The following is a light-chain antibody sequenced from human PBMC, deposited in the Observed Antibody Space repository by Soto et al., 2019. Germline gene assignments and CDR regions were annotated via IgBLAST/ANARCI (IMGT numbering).Light chain of an antibody. Sequence: EIVLTQSPGTLSLSPGERATLSCRASQSVSSNYLTWYQQKPGQAPRLLIHGASSRATGIPDRFSGSGSGTDYTLTIGRLTPEDFAVYYCQQYGSSPFTFGPGTKVDIK. CDR1: QSVSSNY. V-gene: IGKV3-20*01. CDR2: GAS. CDR3: QQYGSSPFT. J-gene: IGKJ3*01.